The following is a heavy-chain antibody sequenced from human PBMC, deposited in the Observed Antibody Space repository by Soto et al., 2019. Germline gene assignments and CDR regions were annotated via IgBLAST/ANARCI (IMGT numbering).Heavy chain of an antibody. CDR2: IHNSGNT. D-gene: IGHD3-10*01. CDR1: GGSVSSGPYY. CDR3: ARVVTQLLPALRAPNWFDP. J-gene: IGHJ5*02. Sequence: SETLSLTCSVSGGSVSSGPYYWSRIRQPRGKRLEWIGYIHNSGNTFYNPLLKSRVTISVDTSKNQFSLKLSSLTAADTAVYYCARVVTQLLPALRAPNWFDPWGQGLMVTVSS. V-gene: IGHV4-61*01.